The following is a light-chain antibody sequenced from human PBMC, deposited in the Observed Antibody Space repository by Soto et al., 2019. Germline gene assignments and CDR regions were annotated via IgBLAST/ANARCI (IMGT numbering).Light chain of an antibody. Sequence: NFMLTQPHSVAESPGKTVTISCTRSSGSIARNYVQWYQQRPGSAPTTVIYEDNQRPSGVPDRFSGSIDSSSNSASLTISGLKTEDEADYYCQSYDVSDHYVVFGGGTKLTVL. V-gene: IGLV6-57*04. J-gene: IGLJ2*01. CDR1: SGSIARNY. CDR2: EDN. CDR3: QSYDVSDHYVV.